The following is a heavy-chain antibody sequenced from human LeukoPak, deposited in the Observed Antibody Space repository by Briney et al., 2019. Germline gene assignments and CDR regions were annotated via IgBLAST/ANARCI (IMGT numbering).Heavy chain of an antibody. Sequence: SETLSLTCAVYGGSFSGYYWSWIRQPPGKGLEWIGEINHSGSTNYNPSLKSRVTISVVTSKNQFSLKLSSVTAADTAVYYCARGVVVIRYWGQGTLVTVSS. CDR3: ARGVVVIRY. J-gene: IGHJ4*02. D-gene: IGHD3-22*01. V-gene: IGHV4-34*01. CDR1: GGSFSGYY. CDR2: INHSGST.